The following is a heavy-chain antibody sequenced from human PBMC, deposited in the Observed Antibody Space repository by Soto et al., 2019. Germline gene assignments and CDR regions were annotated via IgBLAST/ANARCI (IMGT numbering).Heavy chain of an antibody. CDR1: GFTFSDFW. CDR3: GRDEVRNGVGV. Sequence: QPGGSLRLSXEASGFTFSDFWMSWVRQAPGKGLEWVANIKGDGSEKRYVDSVRGRFTISRDNAKNSVYLQMNSLRADDTALYYCGRDEVRNGVGVWGQGIKVTVSS. V-gene: IGHV3-7*01. CDR2: IKGDGSEK. J-gene: IGHJ6*02.